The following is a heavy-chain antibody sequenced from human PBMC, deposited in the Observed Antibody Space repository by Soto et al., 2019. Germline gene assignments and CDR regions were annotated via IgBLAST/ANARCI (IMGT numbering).Heavy chain of an antibody. CDR2: INSDGSST. CDR3: VRDRALYGTGPHFDY. CDR1: GFTINNYW. D-gene: IGHD2-8*01. Sequence: EVQLVESGGGLVQPGGSPRLSCAASGFTINNYWMHWVRQVPGKGLXXXXRINSDGSSTSYADSVRGRFTISRDNAKNTLYLQMNSLRVEDTAVYYCVRDRALYGTGPHFDYWGQGTLLTVSS. V-gene: IGHV3-74*01. J-gene: IGHJ4*02.